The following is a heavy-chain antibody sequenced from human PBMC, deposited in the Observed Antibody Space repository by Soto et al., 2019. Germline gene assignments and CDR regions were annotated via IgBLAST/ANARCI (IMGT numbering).Heavy chain of an antibody. CDR2: FYWDDDK. J-gene: IGHJ4*02. CDR3: AHTWGLPFDY. V-gene: IGHV2-5*02. Sequence: QITLKESGPTLVKPTQTLTLTCTYSGFSLRTTGVGVGWMRQPPGKALEWLGIFYWDDDKRYSPSLKNRLTLTNDISKSQVVLTLTNMDPVDTATYYCAHTWGLPFDYWGQGTLVIVSS. D-gene: IGHD3-16*01. CDR1: GFSLRTTGVG.